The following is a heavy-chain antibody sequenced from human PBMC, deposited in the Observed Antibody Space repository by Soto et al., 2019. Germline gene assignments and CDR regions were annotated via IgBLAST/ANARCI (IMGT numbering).Heavy chain of an antibody. Sequence: GGSLRLSCAASGFTFSSYAMSWVRQAPGKGLEWVSAISGSGGSTYYADSVKGRFTISRDNSKNTLYLQMNSLRAEDTAIYYCASEDGAARPGGYYFDYWGQGTLVTVSS. CDR3: ASEDGAARPGGYYFDY. CDR1: GFTFSSYA. CDR2: ISGSGGST. D-gene: IGHD6-6*01. V-gene: IGHV3-23*01. J-gene: IGHJ4*02.